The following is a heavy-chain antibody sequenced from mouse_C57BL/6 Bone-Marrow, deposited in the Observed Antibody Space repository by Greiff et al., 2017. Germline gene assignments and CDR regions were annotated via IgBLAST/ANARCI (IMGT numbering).Heavy chain of an antibody. CDR1: GFNIKDDY. CDR3: KYGTPAPHYFDY. Sequence: EVQLQQSGAELVRPGASVKLSCTASGFNIKDDYMHWVKQRPEQGLEWIGWIDPENGDTEYASKFQGKATITADTSSNTASLQLSSLTSEDTAVYYCKYGTPAPHYFDYWGQGTTLTVSS. J-gene: IGHJ2*01. CDR2: IDPENGDT. V-gene: IGHV14-4*01. D-gene: IGHD1-1*01.